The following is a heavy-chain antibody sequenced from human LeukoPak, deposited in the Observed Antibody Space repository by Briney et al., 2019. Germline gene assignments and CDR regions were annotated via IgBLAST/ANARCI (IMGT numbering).Heavy chain of an antibody. CDR1: GGSISSGGYY. CDR2: IYYSGST. CDR3: ARVARYNWNYASWFDP. Sequence: PSETLSLTCTVSGGSISSGGYYWSWIRQHPGKGLEWIGYIYYSGSTYYNPSLKSRVTISVDTSKNQFSLKLSSVTAADTAVYYCARVARYNWNYASWFDPWGQGTLVTVSS. D-gene: IGHD1-7*01. V-gene: IGHV4-31*03. J-gene: IGHJ5*02.